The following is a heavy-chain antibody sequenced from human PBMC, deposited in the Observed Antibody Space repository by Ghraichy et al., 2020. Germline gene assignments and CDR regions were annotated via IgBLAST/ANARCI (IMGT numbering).Heavy chain of an antibody. Sequence: SETLSLTCTVSGGSIGTYYWSWIRQPAGKGLEWIGRIYTSGRTTYNPSLNSRVTMSVDTSKNQFSLKLTSVTAADTAMYYCAKSISNYGFFDYWSQGTRVTVSS. CDR3: AKSISNYGFFDY. D-gene: IGHD3-10*01. J-gene: IGHJ4*02. CDR1: GGSIGTYY. V-gene: IGHV4-4*07. CDR2: IYTSGRT.